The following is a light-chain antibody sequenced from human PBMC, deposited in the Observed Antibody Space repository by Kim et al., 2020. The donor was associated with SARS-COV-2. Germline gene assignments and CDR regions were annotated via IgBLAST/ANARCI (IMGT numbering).Light chain of an antibody. V-gene: IGKV1-9*01. CDR2: AAS. CDR3: QELNSYPP. Sequence: IQLTQSPSSLSASVGDRVTITCRASHDIGSYLAWYQQKPGKAPKLLIYAASTLQSGVPSRFSGSGSGTDFTLTISSLQPEDFATYYCQELNSYPPFGQGTKLEI. J-gene: IGKJ2*01. CDR1: HDIGSY.